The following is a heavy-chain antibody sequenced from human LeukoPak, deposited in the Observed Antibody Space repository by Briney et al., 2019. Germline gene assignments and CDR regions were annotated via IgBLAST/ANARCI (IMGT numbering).Heavy chain of an antibody. Sequence: PGGSVRLSCAASGFAFSSQAMGWVRQAPGKGLEWVSVISDSGSITYYANSVKGWFTISRDNSRNTLFLQMNSLRAEDTAVYYCAKDARRTSGWYFFDYWGQGTLASVSS. D-gene: IGHD6-19*01. CDR1: GFAFSSQA. CDR3: AKDARRTSGWYFFDY. CDR2: ISDSGSIT. V-gene: IGHV3-23*01. J-gene: IGHJ4*02.